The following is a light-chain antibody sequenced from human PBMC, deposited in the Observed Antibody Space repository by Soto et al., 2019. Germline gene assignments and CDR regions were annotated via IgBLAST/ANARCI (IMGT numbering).Light chain of an antibody. J-gene: IGLJ2*01. V-gene: IGLV2-14*01. Sequence: QSALTQPASVSGSPGHSITISCTGTSSDVGGYNYVSWYQQHPGKAPKLMIYDVSNRPSGVSNRFSGSKSGNTASLTISGLQAEDEADYYCSSYTSRTTLVLFGGGTQLTVL. CDR1: SSDVGGYNY. CDR3: SSYTSRTTLVL. CDR2: DVS.